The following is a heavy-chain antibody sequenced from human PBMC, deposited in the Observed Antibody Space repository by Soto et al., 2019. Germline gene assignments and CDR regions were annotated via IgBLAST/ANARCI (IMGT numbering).Heavy chain of an antibody. CDR3: ARGVGISLRADAFDI. D-gene: IGHD6-13*01. J-gene: IGHJ3*02. CDR2: INHSGST. Sequence: SETLSLTCAVYGVSFSGYYWSWIRHPPGKGLEWIGEINHSGSTNYNPSLKSRVTISVDTSKNQFSLKLSSVTAADTAVYYCARGVGISLRADAFDIWGQGTMVTVSS. CDR1: GVSFSGYY. V-gene: IGHV4-34*01.